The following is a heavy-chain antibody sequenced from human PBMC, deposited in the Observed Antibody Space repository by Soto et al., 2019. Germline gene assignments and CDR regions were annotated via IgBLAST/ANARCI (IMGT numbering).Heavy chain of an antibody. J-gene: IGHJ4*02. CDR1: GFTFSSYW. CDR3: ARGRYYYGSGDY. CDR2: IKEEGSEK. D-gene: IGHD3-10*01. Sequence: EVQVVESGGGLVQPGGSLRRSCAASGFTFSSYWMSWVRQAPGKGLEWVANIKEEGSEKNSVDSVKGPFTTSRDNAKNSLYLQLNSLRAEETDVYYWARGRYYYGSGDYWGQGTLVTVSS. V-gene: IGHV3-7*01.